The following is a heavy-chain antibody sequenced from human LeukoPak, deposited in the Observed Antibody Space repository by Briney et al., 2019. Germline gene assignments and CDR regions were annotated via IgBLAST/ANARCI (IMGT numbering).Heavy chain of an antibody. V-gene: IGHV6-1*01. CDR3: ARDLGNSGWYTFDY. CDR1: GDSVSSNKGA. CDR2: TYYRSRWYD. J-gene: IGHJ4*02. Sequence: SQTLSLTCAISGDSVSSNKGAWNWIRQSPSRGLEWLGRTYYRSRWYDDYAGSMKGRVSISPDTSKNQFSLHLNSVTPEDTAVYYCARDLGNSGWYTFDYWGQGTLVTVSS. D-gene: IGHD6-19*01.